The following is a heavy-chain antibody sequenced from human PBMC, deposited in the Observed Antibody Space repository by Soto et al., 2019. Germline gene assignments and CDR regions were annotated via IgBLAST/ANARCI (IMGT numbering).Heavy chain of an antibody. J-gene: IGHJ6*02. Sequence: SLKISCAASGFTFDDYAMHWVRQAPGKGLEWVSGISWNSGSIGYADSVKGRFTISRDNAKNSLYLQMNSLRAEDTALYYCAKDLSGYHYYYYGMDVWGQGTTVTVSS. D-gene: IGHD3-3*01. CDR2: ISWNSGSI. CDR1: GFTFDDYA. CDR3: AKDLSGYHYYYYGMDV. V-gene: IGHV3-9*01.